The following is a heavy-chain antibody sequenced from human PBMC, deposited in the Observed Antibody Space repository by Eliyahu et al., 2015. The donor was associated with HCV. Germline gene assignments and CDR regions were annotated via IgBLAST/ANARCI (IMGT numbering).Heavy chain of an antibody. CDR1: GGSISSSSYY. CDR2: IYYSGST. D-gene: IGHD2-8*01. Sequence: QLQLQESGPGLVKPSETLSLTCTVSGGSISSSSYYWGWIRQPPGKGLEWIGSIYYSGSTYYNPSLKSRVTISVDTSKNQFSLKLSSVTAADTAVYYCARGVGYCTNGVCYPYDYWGQGTLVTVSS. J-gene: IGHJ4*02. V-gene: IGHV4-39*01. CDR3: ARGVGYCTNGVCYPYDY.